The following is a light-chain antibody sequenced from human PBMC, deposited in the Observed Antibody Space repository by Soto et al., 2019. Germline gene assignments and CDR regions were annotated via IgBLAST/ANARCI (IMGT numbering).Light chain of an antibody. J-gene: IGKJ1*01. CDR1: QTLSNR. CDR2: VTS. CDR3: QQYGSSPGWT. V-gene: IGKV3-20*01. Sequence: EIVLTQSPATLSSFPGERVTLSCRASQTLSNRLAWYQHKPGQAPRLLIYVTSNRAPGIPDRFSGSGSGTDFTLTISRLEPEDFAVYYCQQYGSSPGWTFGQGTKVDIK.